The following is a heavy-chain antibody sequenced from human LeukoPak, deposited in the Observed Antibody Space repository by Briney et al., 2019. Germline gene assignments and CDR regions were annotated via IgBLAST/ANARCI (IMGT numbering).Heavy chain of an antibody. D-gene: IGHD5-18*01. Sequence: PGGSLRLSCAASGFTFSTYSMNWVRQAPGKGLEWVSFISSSSSYIYYADSVKGRFTISRDNAKNSLYLQMNSLRAEDTAVYYCASLDTAMVPLDYWGQGTLVTVSS. CDR1: GFTFSTYS. V-gene: IGHV3-21*01. J-gene: IGHJ4*02. CDR2: ISSSSSYI. CDR3: ASLDTAMVPLDY.